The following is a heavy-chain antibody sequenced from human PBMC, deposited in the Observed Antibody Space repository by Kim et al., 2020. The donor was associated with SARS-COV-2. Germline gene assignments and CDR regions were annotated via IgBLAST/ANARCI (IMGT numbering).Heavy chain of an antibody. D-gene: IGHD1-7*01. CDR2: IDWDDDK. CDR1: GFSLSTRGMC. V-gene: IGHV2-70*11. J-gene: IGHJ6*03. CDR3: ARIRGSGTTRSQSYHYYMDI. Sequence: SGPTLVNPTQTLTLTCTFSGFSLSTRGMCVSWIRHPPGKALEWLARIDWDDDKYYNTSLKTRLTISKDTSKNQVVLTMTNMDPVDTATYYCARIRGSGTTRSQSYHYYMDIWGKGTTVTVS.